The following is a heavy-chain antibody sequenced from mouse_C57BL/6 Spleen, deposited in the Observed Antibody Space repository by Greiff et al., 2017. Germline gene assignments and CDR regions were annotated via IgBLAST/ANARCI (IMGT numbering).Heavy chain of an antibody. V-gene: IGHV1-82*01. D-gene: IGHD1-1*01. CDR2: IYPGDGDT. Sequence: QVQLQQSGPELVKPGASVKISCKASGYAFSSSWMNWVKQRPGKGLEWIGRIYPGDGDTNYNGKFKGKATLTADKSSSTAYMQLSSLTSEDSAVYFCASRMGYYGGYFDYWGQGTTLTVSS. CDR3: ASRMGYYGGYFDY. J-gene: IGHJ2*01. CDR1: GYAFSSSW.